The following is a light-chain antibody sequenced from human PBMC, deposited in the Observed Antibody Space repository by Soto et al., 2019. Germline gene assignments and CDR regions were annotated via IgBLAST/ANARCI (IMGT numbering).Light chain of an antibody. J-gene: IGKJ1*01. CDR3: QQLHSYPRT. Sequence: DIQLTQSPSFLSASVGDRVTVTCRASQGISSYLAWYQQKPGKAPKLLIYAASTLQTGVPSRFSGSGSGTEFTLTIISLQPEDFATYYCQQLHSYPRTFGQGTKVEI. CDR1: QGISSY. CDR2: AAS. V-gene: IGKV1-9*01.